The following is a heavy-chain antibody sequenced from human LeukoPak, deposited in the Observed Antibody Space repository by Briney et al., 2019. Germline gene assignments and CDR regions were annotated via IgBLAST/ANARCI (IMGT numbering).Heavy chain of an antibody. J-gene: IGHJ4*02. V-gene: IGHV1-46*01. CDR1: GYTFTSYY. D-gene: IGHD6-13*01. CDR2: INPSGGST. Sequence: ASVKVSCKASGYTFTSYYMHWVRQAPGQGLEWMGIINPSGGSTIYAQKFQGRVTMTRDTSTSTVYMELSSLRSEDTAVYYCAREPFGIAAAGIRRGDYWGQGTLVTVSS. CDR3: AREPFGIAAAGIRRGDY.